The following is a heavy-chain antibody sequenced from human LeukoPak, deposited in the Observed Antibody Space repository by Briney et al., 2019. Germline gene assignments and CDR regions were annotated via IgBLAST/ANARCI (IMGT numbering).Heavy chain of an antibody. CDR1: GGSFSGYY. CDR2: INHSGST. Sequence: SETLSLTCAVYGGSFSGYYWSWIRQPPGKGLEWIGEINHSGSTNYNPSLKSRVTISVDTSKNQFSLKLSSVTAADTAVYYCARVGQAVDYWGQGTLVTVSS. J-gene: IGHJ4*02. V-gene: IGHV4-34*01. D-gene: IGHD6-19*01. CDR3: ARVGQAVDY.